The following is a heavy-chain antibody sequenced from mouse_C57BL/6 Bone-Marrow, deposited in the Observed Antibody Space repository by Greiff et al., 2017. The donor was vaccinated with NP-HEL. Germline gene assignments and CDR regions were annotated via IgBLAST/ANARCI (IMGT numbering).Heavy chain of an antibody. J-gene: IGHJ2*01. V-gene: IGHV1-59*01. Sequence: QVQLQQPGAELVRPGNSVKLSCKASGYTFTSYWMHWVKQRPGQGLEWIGVIDPSDSYTNYNQKFKGKATLTVDTSSSTAYMQLSSLTSEDSAVYYCARWGYSNYNFDYWGQGTTLTVSS. CDR3: ARWGYSNYNFDY. CDR2: IDPSDSYT. CDR1: GYTFTSYW. D-gene: IGHD2-5*01.